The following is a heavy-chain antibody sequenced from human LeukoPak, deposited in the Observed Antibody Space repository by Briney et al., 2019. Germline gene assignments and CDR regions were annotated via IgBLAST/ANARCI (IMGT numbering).Heavy chain of an antibody. Sequence: GGSLRLSCAASGFTFSGHWMHWARQAPGKGLEWVASINHNGNVNYYVDSVKGRFTISRDNAKNSLYLQMSNLRAEDTAVYFCARGGGLDVWGQGATVTVSS. V-gene: IGHV3-7*03. J-gene: IGHJ6*02. CDR1: GFTFSGHW. D-gene: IGHD3-16*01. CDR3: ARGGGLDV. CDR2: INHNGNVN.